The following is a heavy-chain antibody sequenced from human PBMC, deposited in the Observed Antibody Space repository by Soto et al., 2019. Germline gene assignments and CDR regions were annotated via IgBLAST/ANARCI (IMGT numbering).Heavy chain of an antibody. CDR1: GFNIMNYA. CDR3: AKFWGLDWLLQDRLAY. V-gene: IGHV3-30*18. D-gene: IGHD3-9*01. CDR2: ISAAGNRR. Sequence: QVQLVESGGGVVQPGSSLRLSCAASGFNIMNYAMHWVRHAPGKGLEWVAVISAAGNRREYAGSARGRLTISRDSSRNTVAVQMNSLRADDTAVYYCAKFWGLDWLLQDRLAYWCQGTLVSVSS. J-gene: IGHJ4*02.